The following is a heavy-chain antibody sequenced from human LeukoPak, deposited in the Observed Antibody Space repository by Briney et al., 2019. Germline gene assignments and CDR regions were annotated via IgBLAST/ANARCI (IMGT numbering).Heavy chain of an antibody. V-gene: IGHV4-59*01. CDR2: IYHSGST. CDR3: ARELTYYYDSSGPGNWFDP. D-gene: IGHD3-22*01. Sequence: SETLSLTCTVSGGSISSYYWSWIRQPPGKGLEWIGYIYHSGSTNYNPSLKSRVTISVDTSKNQFSLKLSSVTAADTAVYYCARELTYYYDSSGPGNWFDPWGQGTLVTVSS. CDR1: GGSISSYY. J-gene: IGHJ5*02.